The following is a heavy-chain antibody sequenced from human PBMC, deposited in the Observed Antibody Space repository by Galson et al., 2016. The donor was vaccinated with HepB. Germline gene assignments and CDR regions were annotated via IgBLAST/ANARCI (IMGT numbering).Heavy chain of an antibody. Sequence: LRLSCAASGFTFDDYGMSWVRQTPGKGLEWVSGINWNGGSTGYADSVKGRFTVSRDNAKNSLYLQMNSLRAEDTALYYCARAPYLYLAAAAYYFDYWGQGTLVTVSS. CDR2: INWNGGST. J-gene: IGHJ4*02. CDR1: GFTFDDYG. CDR3: ARAPYLYLAAAAYYFDY. D-gene: IGHD6-13*01. V-gene: IGHV3-20*04.